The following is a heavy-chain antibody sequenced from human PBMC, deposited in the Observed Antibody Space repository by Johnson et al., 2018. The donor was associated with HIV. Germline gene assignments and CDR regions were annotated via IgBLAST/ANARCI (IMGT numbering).Heavy chain of an antibody. CDR3: VRTSCTGARCLGYDPFDV. CDR2: INGDGSRT. V-gene: IGHV3-74*01. Sequence: VQLVESGGGLVQPGGSLRLSCGASGFTFNDHWMQWVRQAPGKGLVWVSRINGDGSRTSYADSVKGRFTIARDNAKKTLFLEMKSLRAEDTAVYYCVRTSCTGARCLGYDPFDVWGQGTMVTVSS. CDR1: GFTFNDHW. J-gene: IGHJ3*01. D-gene: IGHD3-16*01.